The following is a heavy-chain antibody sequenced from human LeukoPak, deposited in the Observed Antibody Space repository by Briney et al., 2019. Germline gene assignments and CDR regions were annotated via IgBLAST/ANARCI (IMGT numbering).Heavy chain of an antibody. D-gene: IGHD2-2*01. CDR3: ARAGTRGGYCSSTSCLNAFDI. Sequence: GGSLRLSCAASGFTFSSYGMHWVRQAPGKGLEWVAVIWYDGSNKYYADSVKGRFTISRDNSKNTLYLRMNSLRAEDTAVYYCARAGTRGGYCSSTSCLNAFDIWGQGTMVTVSS. CDR2: IWYDGSNK. V-gene: IGHV3-33*01. J-gene: IGHJ3*02. CDR1: GFTFSSYG.